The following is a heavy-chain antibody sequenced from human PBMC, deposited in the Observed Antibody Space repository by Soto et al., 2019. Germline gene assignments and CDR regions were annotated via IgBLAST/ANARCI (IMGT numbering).Heavy chain of an antibody. V-gene: IGHV5-51*01. CDR3: ARSPRSSPYLDS. J-gene: IGHJ4*02. CDR1: GYTFSNFW. Sequence: GESLKLSCQCSGYTFSNFWIGWVRQLPGKGLEWMGIIYPGDHETRYSPSFHGKVTISADKSINTAYLQWNSLEASDTAFYFCARSPRSSPYLDSWGQGPLVTFSS. D-gene: IGHD6-13*01. CDR2: IYPGDHET.